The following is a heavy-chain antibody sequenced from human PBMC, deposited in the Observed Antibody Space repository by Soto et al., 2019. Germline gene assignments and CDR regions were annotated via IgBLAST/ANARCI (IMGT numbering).Heavy chain of an antibody. V-gene: IGHV1-8*01. CDR1: GYTFASLD. J-gene: IGHJ4*02. Sequence: QVQLVQSGAEVKEPGASVKVSCKASGYTFASLDINWVRQATGQGLEWMGWMNPNNGITGYAQKFQGRVTMTRDTSISTAYMELSSLRSEDTAVYYCARGVNAGVDYWGQGTLVTVSS. CDR3: ARGVNAGVDY. D-gene: IGHD1-26*01. CDR2: MNPNNGIT.